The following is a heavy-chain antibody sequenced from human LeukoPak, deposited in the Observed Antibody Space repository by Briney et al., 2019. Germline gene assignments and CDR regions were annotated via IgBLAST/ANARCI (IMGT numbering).Heavy chain of an antibody. CDR2: VSQSGSTI. Sequence: GGSLRLSCTASGFTFSDYYMSWIRQAPGRGLEWLSYVSQSGSTIYYADSVKGRFTISRDNGKNSLYLQMKRLRDEDTGMYYCAREGHTYGSDYWGQGTLVTVSS. D-gene: IGHD3-10*01. CDR3: AREGHTYGSDY. CDR1: GFTFSDYY. J-gene: IGHJ4*02. V-gene: IGHV3-11*01.